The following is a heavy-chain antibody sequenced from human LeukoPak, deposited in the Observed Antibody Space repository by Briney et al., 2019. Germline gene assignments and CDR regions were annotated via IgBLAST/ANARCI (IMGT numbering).Heavy chain of an antibody. V-gene: IGHV4-38-2*01. J-gene: IGHJ4*01. D-gene: IGHD1-7*01. CDR2: IYKSGST. Sequence: SETLSLTCAVSGYSISSDYYWGWIRPPPGKGLEWLGTIYKSGSTNYNPSLRSRISISVDTSRNQFSLTLRSVTAADTALYYCARVRNYAAGYPDCWGQGTLVTVSS. CDR1: GYSISSDYY. CDR3: ARVRNYAAGYPDC.